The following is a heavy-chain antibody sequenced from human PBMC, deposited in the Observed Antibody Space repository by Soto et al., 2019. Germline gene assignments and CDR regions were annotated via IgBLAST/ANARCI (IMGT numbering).Heavy chain of an antibody. V-gene: IGHV4-34*01. CDR1: CGSFSGFY. Sequence: SETLSLTCAVHCGSFSGFYWTWIRQPPGKGLEWIGEINHSGSSNYNPPLKSRVTMSLDTSRNQFSLSLNSVTAADTAVYYCARMAGTWYFDLWGRGTRVTVSS. J-gene: IGHJ2*01. CDR3: ARMAGTWYFDL. CDR2: INHSGSS.